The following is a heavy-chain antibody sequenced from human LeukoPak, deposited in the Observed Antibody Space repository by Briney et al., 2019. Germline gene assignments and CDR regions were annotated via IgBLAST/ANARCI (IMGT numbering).Heavy chain of an antibody. CDR3: ARGGGNYDSSGYPSPRFDY. CDR2: IYTSGST. CDR1: GGSISSYY. D-gene: IGHD3-22*01. J-gene: IGHJ4*02. V-gene: IGHV4-4*07. Sequence: PSETLSLTCTVSGGSISSYYWSWIRQPAEKGLEWIGRIYTSGSTNYNPSLKSRVTMSVDTSKNQFSLKLSSVTAADTAVYYCARGGGNYDSSGYPSPRFDYWGQGTLVTVSS.